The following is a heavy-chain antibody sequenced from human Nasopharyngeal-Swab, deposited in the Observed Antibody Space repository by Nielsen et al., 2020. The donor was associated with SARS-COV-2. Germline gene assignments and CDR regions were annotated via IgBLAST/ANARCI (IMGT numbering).Heavy chain of an antibody. V-gene: IGHV4-34*01. J-gene: IGHJ6*02. CDR3: ASPFILDGYNYYGLDV. Sequence: SETLSLTCAVFGGSFSDYYWSCIRQPPGKGLEWIGEINHSGSTNYNPSLKSRVTISVDTSKNQFSLKLSSVTAADTAIYYCASPFILDGYNYYGLDVWGQGTAVSVSS. CDR2: INHSGST. D-gene: IGHD3-22*01. CDR1: GGSFSDYY.